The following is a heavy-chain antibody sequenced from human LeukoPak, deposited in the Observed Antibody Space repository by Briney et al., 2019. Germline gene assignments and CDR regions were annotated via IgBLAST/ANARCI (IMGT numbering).Heavy chain of an antibody. Sequence: GGSLRLSCVTSGITFSNYYMHWVRQVPGEGLVWVSHIIQDGSVTSYADSVKGRFTIFRDNAKNTVYLQLNNLRAEDTAVYYCSTDVNRGLGYWGQGTLVTAPS. CDR3: STDVNRGLGY. CDR2: IIQDGSVT. J-gene: IGHJ4*02. D-gene: IGHD7-27*01. CDR1: GITFSNYY. V-gene: IGHV3-74*01.